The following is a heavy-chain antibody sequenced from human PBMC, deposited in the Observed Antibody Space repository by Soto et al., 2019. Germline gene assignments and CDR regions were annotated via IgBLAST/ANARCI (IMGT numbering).Heavy chain of an antibody. V-gene: IGHV3-7*01. Sequence: EVQLVESGGGLVQPGGSLRLSCAASGFTFSSYWMSWVRQAPGKGLEWVANIKQDGSEKYYVDSVKGRFTISRDNAKNSLYPQMNSLRAEDTAVYYCARDRYSYYDFWSGSLPYYYFGMDVWGQGTTVTVSS. J-gene: IGHJ6*02. CDR2: IKQDGSEK. CDR3: ARDRYSYYDFWSGSLPYYYFGMDV. CDR1: GFTFSSYW. D-gene: IGHD3-3*01.